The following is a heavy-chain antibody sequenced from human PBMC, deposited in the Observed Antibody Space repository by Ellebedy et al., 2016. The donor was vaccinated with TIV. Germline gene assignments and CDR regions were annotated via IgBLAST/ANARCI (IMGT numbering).Heavy chain of an antibody. CDR3: ASVTFSSLSPFDY. Sequence: AASVTVSCKTSGYSFTDYHIHWMPQAPGQGLEWMGWIYPNSGDTKYAQKFQGRVTMTRDTSITTAYMELKRLTSDDTATYYCASVTFSSLSPFDYWGQGTLVTVSS. CDR2: IYPNSGDT. CDR1: GYSFTDYH. J-gene: IGHJ4*02. D-gene: IGHD2-2*01. V-gene: IGHV1-2*02.